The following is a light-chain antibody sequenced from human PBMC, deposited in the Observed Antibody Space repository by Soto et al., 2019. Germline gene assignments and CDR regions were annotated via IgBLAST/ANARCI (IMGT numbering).Light chain of an antibody. Sequence: EIVMTQSPATLSVSPGKRATLSCRASQSVSNNLAWYQQKPGQAPRLLIYGASTRATGIPARFSGSGSGTEFTLTISSLQSEDFAVYYCQQYNNWPPTFGQGTKVEIK. CDR3: QQYNNWPPT. J-gene: IGKJ1*01. V-gene: IGKV3-15*01. CDR2: GAS. CDR1: QSVSNN.